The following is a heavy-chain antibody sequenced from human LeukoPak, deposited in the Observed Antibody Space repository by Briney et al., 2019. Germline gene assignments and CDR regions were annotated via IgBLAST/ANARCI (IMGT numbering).Heavy chain of an antibody. CDR1: GFTVSSNY. V-gene: IGHV3-53*01. Sequence: GGSLRLSCAASGFTVSSNYMSWVRQAPGKGLEWVSVIYSGGSTYYADSVKGRFTISRDNSKNTLYLQMNSLRAEDTAVYYCAKDALAAHFGGYWGQGTLVTVSS. CDR3: AKDALAAHFGGY. CDR2: IYSGGST. J-gene: IGHJ4*02. D-gene: IGHD3-10*01.